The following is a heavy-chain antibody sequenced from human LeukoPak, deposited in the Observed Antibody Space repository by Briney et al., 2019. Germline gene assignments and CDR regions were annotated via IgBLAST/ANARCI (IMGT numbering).Heavy chain of an antibody. Sequence: SETLSLTCTVYNGSFSGYYWSWIRQPPGKGLEWIGEIKQSGSTNYNPSLKSRVTISVDMSKNQFSLKLSSVTAADTAVYFCARGCPVVPPYGDYSYYGLDVWGQGTTVTVSS. CDR3: ARGCPVVPPYGDYSYYGLDV. V-gene: IGHV4-34*01. J-gene: IGHJ6*02. CDR1: NGSFSGYY. CDR2: IKQSGST. D-gene: IGHD4-17*01.